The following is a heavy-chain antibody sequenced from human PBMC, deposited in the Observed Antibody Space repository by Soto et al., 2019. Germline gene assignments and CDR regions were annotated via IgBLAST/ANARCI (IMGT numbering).Heavy chain of an antibody. Sequence: SETLSLTCTVSGGSISSYYWSWIRQPPGKGLEWIGYIYYSGSTNYNPSLKSRVTISVDTSKNQFSLKLSSVTAADTAVYYCAAGYRSPAFLPHFDYWGQGTLVTVSS. CDR2: IYYSGST. J-gene: IGHJ4*02. D-gene: IGHD3-9*01. CDR1: GGSISSYY. CDR3: AAGYRSPAFLPHFDY. V-gene: IGHV4-59*01.